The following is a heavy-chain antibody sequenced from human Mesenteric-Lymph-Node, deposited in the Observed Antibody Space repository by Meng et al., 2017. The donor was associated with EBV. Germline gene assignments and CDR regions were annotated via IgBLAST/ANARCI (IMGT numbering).Heavy chain of an antibody. V-gene: IGHV4-30-2*01. CDR3: ARCIAAAGTSWFDP. CDR2: IYHSGST. Sequence: QVQCQEYSACMVAAAQARSLARSVSGGSISSGGYAWSWIRQPPRKGLEWCGYIYHSGSTYYNPSLKSRVTISLDRSKNQFSLKLSSVTAADTAVYYCARCIAAAGTSWFDPWGQRTLVTVSS. J-gene: IGHJ5*02. D-gene: IGHD6-13*01. CDR1: GGSISSGGYA.